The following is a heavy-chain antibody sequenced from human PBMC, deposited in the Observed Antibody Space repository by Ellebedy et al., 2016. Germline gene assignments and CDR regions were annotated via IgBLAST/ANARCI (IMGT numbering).Heavy chain of an antibody. V-gene: IGHV3-30-3*01. D-gene: IGHD1-1*01. J-gene: IGHJ6*03. Sequence: GGSLRLXCAASGFTFSSYAMHWVRQAPGKGLECVAVISYHGIYKYYADSVKGRFTISRDNSRNTLYLQMNSLRVDDTAVYYCARGDWDDLFYYYMDVWGKGTTVTVSS. CDR2: ISYHGIYK. CDR1: GFTFSSYA. CDR3: ARGDWDDLFYYYMDV.